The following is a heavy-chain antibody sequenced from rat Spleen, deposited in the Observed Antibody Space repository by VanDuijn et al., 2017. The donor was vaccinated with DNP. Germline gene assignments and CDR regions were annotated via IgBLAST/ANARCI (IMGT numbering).Heavy chain of an antibody. V-gene: IGHV5-27*01. CDR2: LSTGGGST. D-gene: IGHD1-12*02. CDR1: GFTFSNYY. CDR3: TTNYYDGSPWFAY. J-gene: IGHJ3*01. Sequence: EVQLVESGGGLVQPGRSLKLSCAASGFTFSNYYMAWVRQAPTKGLELVASLSTGGGSTYYRDSVKGRFTISRDNAESTLYLQMDSLRSEDTATYYCTTNYYDGSPWFAYWGQGTLVTVSS.